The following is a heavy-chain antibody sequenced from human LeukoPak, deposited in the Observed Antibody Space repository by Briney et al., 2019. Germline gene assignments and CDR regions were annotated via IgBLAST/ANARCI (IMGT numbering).Heavy chain of an antibody. Sequence: SETLSLTCTVSGGSISSYYWSWIRQPPGKGLEWIGYIYYSGSTNYNPSLKSRVTISVDTSKNQFSLKLSSVTAADTAVYYCASMGATTRSFDYWGRGTLVTVSS. V-gene: IGHV4-59*01. J-gene: IGHJ4*02. D-gene: IGHD1-26*01. CDR3: ASMGATTRSFDY. CDR2: IYYSGST. CDR1: GGSISSYY.